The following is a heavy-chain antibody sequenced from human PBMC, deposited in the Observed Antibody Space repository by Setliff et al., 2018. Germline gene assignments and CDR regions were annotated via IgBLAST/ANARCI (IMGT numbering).Heavy chain of an antibody. CDR3: AKDHGDIDFWYFDL. CDR1: GFTFSTYA. CDR2: ISYDGSNK. V-gene: IGHV3-30*01. J-gene: IGHJ2*01. Sequence: HPGGSLRLSCADSGFTFSTYAMHWVRQAPGKGLEWVAFISYDGSNKYYADSVKGRFTISRDNSKNTLYLQMNSLRVEDTAVYYCAKDHGDIDFWYFDLWGRGTLVTVSS. D-gene: IGHD4-17*01.